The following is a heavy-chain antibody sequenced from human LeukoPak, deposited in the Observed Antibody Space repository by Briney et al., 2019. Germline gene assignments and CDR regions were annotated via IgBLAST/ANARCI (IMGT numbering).Heavy chain of an antibody. CDR2: ISGSGGST. CDR3: AKGGIGYDLTFGSFDYYYMDV. Sequence: PSETLSLTCTVSGGSISSYYWSWVRQAPGKGLEWVSAISGSGGSTYYADSVKGRFTISRDNSKNTLYLQMNSLRAEDTAVYYCAKGGIGYDLTFGSFDYYYMDVWGKGTTVTVSS. J-gene: IGHJ6*03. D-gene: IGHD5-12*01. V-gene: IGHV3-23*01. CDR1: GGSISSYY.